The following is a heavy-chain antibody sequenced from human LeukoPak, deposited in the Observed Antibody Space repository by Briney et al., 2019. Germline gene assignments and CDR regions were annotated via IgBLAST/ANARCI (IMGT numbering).Heavy chain of an antibody. CDR3: ARASGSYYSGDDY. V-gene: IGHV4-38-2*01. D-gene: IGHD1-26*01. CDR1: GYSISSGYF. Sequence: SETLSLTCAVSGYSISSGYFWGWIRQPPGKDLEWIGSIYHSGSTYYNPSLKSRVTISVDTSKNQFSLKLSSVTAADTAVYYCARASGSYYSGDDYWGQGTLVTVSS. J-gene: IGHJ4*02. CDR2: IYHSGST.